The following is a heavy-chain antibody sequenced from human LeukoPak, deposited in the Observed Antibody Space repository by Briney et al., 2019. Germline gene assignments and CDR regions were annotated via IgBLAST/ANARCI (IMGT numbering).Heavy chain of an antibody. Sequence: GGSLRLSCAASGFTFSSYSMNWVRQAPGKGLEWVSYISPTSTSIYYADSVKGRFTFSRDNAKNSLYLQMSSLRDEDTAVYYCARAAYSSGPDYWGQGTLVTVSS. CDR3: ARAAYSSGPDY. CDR2: ISPTSTSI. D-gene: IGHD6-19*01. V-gene: IGHV3-48*02. J-gene: IGHJ4*02. CDR1: GFTFSSYS.